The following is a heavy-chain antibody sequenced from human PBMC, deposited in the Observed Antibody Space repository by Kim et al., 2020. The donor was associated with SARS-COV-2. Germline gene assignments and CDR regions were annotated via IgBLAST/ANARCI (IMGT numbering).Heavy chain of an antibody. CDR2: ISYDGSNK. J-gene: IGHJ4*02. Sequence: GGSLRLSCAASGFTFSSYAMHWVRQAPGKGLEWVAVISYDGSNKYYADSVKGRFTISRDNSKNTLYLQMNSLRAEDTAVYYCASLQGGYFDYWGQGTLVT. V-gene: IGHV3-30*04. D-gene: IGHD1-26*01. CDR1: GFTFSSYA. CDR3: ASLQGGYFDY.